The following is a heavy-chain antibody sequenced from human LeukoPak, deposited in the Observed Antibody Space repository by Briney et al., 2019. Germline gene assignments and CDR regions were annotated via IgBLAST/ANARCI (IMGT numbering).Heavy chain of an antibody. D-gene: IGHD3-10*01. Sequence: SETLSLTCTVSGGSISSYYWSWIRQPPGKGLEWIGYIYTSGSTNYNPSLKSRVTISVDTSKNQFSLKLSSVTAADTAVYYCARLMVRGVTYYYYCMDVWGKGTTVTVSS. CDR3: ARLMVRGVTYYYYCMDV. CDR1: GGSISSYY. CDR2: IYTSGST. J-gene: IGHJ6*03. V-gene: IGHV4-4*09.